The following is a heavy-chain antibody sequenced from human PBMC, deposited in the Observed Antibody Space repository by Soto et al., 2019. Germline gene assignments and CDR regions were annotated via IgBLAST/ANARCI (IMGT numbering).Heavy chain of an antibody. D-gene: IGHD3-22*01. J-gene: IGHJ6*03. V-gene: IGHV3-74*01. CDR1: GFPLSGYW. Sequence: GGSLRLSCAASGFPLSGYWMHWVRQAPEKGLEWVSRIKSDGSITTYAEAVKGRFTISRDNAKNTVYLQMNSLRADDTAVYYCAGGGSIVVATRRLMDVWGKGTTVTVSS. CDR3: AGGGSIVVATRRLMDV. CDR2: IKSDGSIT.